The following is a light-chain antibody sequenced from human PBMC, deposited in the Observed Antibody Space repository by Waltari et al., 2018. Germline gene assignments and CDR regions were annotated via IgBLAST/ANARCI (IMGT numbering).Light chain of an antibody. Sequence: QTVVTQEPSLSVSPGGTVTLTCALSSRSLSTTSYATWYQQTPGQAPRTLVYKANARSSGVPDRFSGSILGNTAALTITGAQADDESDYYCALYMGSGIWVFGGGTRLTVL. V-gene: IGLV8-61*01. CDR3: ALYMGSGIWV. J-gene: IGLJ3*02. CDR2: KAN. CDR1: SRSLSTTSY.